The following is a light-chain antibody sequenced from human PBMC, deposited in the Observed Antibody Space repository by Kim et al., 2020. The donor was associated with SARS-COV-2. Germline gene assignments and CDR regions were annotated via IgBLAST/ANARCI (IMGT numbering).Light chain of an antibody. J-gene: IGLJ3*02. V-gene: IGLV4-69*01. Sequence: QPVLTQSPSASASLGASVKLTCTLSSGHSSYAIAWHQQQPEKGPRYLMKLNSDGSHSKGDGILDRFSGSSSGAERYLTISSVRSEDEADYYCQTWGTGIQVFGGGTQLTVL. CDR3: QTWGTGIQV. CDR2: LNSDGSH. CDR1: SGHSSYA.